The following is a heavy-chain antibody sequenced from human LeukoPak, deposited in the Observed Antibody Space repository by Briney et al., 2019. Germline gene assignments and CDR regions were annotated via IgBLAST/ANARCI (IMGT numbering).Heavy chain of an antibody. V-gene: IGHV4-34*01. Sequence: SETLSLTCAVYGGSFSGYYWSWIRQPPGKGLEWIGEINHSVSTNYNPSLESRVTISLDTSKNQFSLKLSSVTAADTAVYYCARLVGPPYYYMDVWVKGTTVTISS. J-gene: IGHJ6*03. CDR2: INHSVST. D-gene: IGHD1-26*01. CDR3: ARLVGPPYYYMDV. CDR1: GGSFSGYY.